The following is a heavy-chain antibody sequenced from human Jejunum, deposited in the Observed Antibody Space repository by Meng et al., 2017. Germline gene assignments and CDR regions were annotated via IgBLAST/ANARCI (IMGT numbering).Heavy chain of an antibody. CDR1: GGSIRSSSW. CDR3: ARHGAAPYFDD. J-gene: IGHJ4*02. CDR2: ISISGSP. D-gene: IGHD2-15*01. V-gene: IGHV4-4*02. Sequence: RQGSGPVLVTPSGILSFPCAVYGGSIRSSSWWSWGRQPPGKGLEWIGEISISGSPSYNPSLRTRVTISIDTSRNQFSLSLSSVTAADTAVYYCARHGAAPYFDDWGQGSLVTVSS.